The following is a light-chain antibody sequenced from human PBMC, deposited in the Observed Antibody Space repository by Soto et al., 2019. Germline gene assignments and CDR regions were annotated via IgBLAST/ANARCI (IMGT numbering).Light chain of an antibody. V-gene: IGLV3-21*04. CDR3: QVWDSSSGV. CDR2: YDS. J-gene: IGLJ2*01. CDR1: NIGSKS. Sequence: SYELTQPPSVSVAPGKTARITCGGNNIGSKSVHWYQQKPGKAPVLVIYYDSDRPSGIPERFSGSNSGNTATLTISRVEAGDEADYYCQVWDSSSGVFGGGTKLTVL.